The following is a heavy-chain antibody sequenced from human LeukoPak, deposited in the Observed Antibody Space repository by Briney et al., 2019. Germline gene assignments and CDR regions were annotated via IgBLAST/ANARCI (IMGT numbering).Heavy chain of an antibody. CDR3: ARDGSSGWVY. CDR1: GFSIGSGFY. V-gene: IGHV4-38-2*02. Sequence: SETLSLTCSVSGFSIGSGFYWGWIRQSPRKGLEWIGSLYHSGSTYSNPSFKSRISMSVDTSRNYFSLKLLSVTASDTAVYYCARDGSSGWVYWGQGILVTVSS. D-gene: IGHD6-19*01. J-gene: IGHJ4*02. CDR2: LYHSGST.